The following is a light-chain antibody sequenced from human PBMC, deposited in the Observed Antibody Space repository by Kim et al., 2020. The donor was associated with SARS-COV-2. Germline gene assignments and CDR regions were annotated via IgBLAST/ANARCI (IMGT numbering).Light chain of an antibody. Sequence: QKPEKAPKLLISGASNLVAGVPSRFGGSGSGRDFTFTISSLQPDDIATYYCQQYDDLPFTFGPGTKVDIK. V-gene: IGKV1-33*01. CDR3: QQYDDLPFT. CDR2: GAS. J-gene: IGKJ3*01.